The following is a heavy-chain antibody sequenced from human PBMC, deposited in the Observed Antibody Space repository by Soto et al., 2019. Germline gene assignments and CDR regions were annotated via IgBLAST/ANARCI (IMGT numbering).Heavy chain of an antibody. J-gene: IGHJ6*02. D-gene: IGHD6-19*01. V-gene: IGHV4-59*08. Sequence: QVQLQESGPGLVKPSETLSLTCTVSGGSFGSFYWSWIRQTPGKGLEWIGYISYSGITNYNPSLKGRGTMSIGTAKNQFPLGLTSGTAADTAGFYCARRGGQFSRGGDFRHGMDVWGQGTTVTVSS. CDR1: GGSFGSFY. CDR2: ISYSGIT. CDR3: ARRGGQFSRGGDFRHGMDV.